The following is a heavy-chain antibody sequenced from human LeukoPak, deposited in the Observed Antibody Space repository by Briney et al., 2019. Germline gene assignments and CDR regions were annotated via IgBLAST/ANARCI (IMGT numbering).Heavy chain of an antibody. V-gene: IGHV4-59*12. CDR3: ASIPVAAKGNWFDP. CDR2: IYYSGST. CDR1: GGSISSYY. Sequence: KSSETLSLTCTVSGGSISSYYWSWIRQPPGKGLEWIGYIYYSGSTNYNPSLKSRVTISVDTSKNQFSLKLSSVTAADTAVYYCASIPVAAKGNWFDPWGQGTLVTVSS. J-gene: IGHJ5*02. D-gene: IGHD6-19*01.